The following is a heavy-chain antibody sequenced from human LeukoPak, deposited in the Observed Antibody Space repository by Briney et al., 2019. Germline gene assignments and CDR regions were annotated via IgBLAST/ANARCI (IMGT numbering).Heavy chain of an antibody. D-gene: IGHD5-24*01. CDR2: LNPDVSEK. Sequence: GGSLRLSCVTSGFTFSNYWMAWVRQAPGKGLEWVANLNPDVSEKYYVDSVKGRFTISRDNAENSLYLQMSSLRAEDTAVYYCAKEATMTAYNFDYWGQGILVAVSS. V-gene: IGHV3-7*01. CDR3: AKEATMTAYNFDY. J-gene: IGHJ4*02. CDR1: GFTFSNYW.